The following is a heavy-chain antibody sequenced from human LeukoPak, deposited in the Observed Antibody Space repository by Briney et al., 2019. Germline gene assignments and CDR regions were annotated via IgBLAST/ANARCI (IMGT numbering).Heavy chain of an antibody. CDR3: ATSDDLWSGMDN. J-gene: IGHJ4*02. V-gene: IGHV3-21*01. CDR2: ISSSSSYI. Sequence: GGSLRLSCAVSRCTFSSSSMNWVRQAPGKGLEWVSSISSSSSYIYYADSVKGRFTISRDNVKNSLYLQMDSLRADDTAVYYCATSDDLWSGMDNWGQGTLVTVSS. D-gene: IGHD3-3*01. CDR1: RCTFSSSS.